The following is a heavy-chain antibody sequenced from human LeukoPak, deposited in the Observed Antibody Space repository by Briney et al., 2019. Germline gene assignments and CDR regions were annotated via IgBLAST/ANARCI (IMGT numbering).Heavy chain of an antibody. CDR2: INHSGST. J-gene: IGHJ5*02. CDR1: GGSFSGYY. D-gene: IGHD2-2*02. V-gene: IGHV4-34*01. Sequence: SETLSLTCAVYGGSFSGYYWSWIRQPPGKGLEWIGEINHSGSTNYNPSLKSRVTISVDTSKNQFSLKLSSVTAADTAVYYCARDGRYRSSTSCYRYWFDPWGQGTLVPVSS. CDR3: ARDGRYRSSTSCYRYWFDP.